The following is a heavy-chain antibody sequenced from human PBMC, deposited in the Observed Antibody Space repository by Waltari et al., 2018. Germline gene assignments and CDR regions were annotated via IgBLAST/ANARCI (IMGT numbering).Heavy chain of an antibody. J-gene: IGHJ3*01. D-gene: IGHD1-26*01. CDR3: ATGLEDSDSASRPFDV. CDR1: AFTITNYY. Sequence: VLLLQSGAAVKKPGTTVKISCKVSAFTITNYYIHWVQEAPGKGLHWMGLGDPEDGEAIYSENFQGRVTMTADTSTDTVYMQLSSLTSDDTAIYYCATGLEDSDSASRPFDVWGQGTMVTVSS. CDR2: GDPEDGEA. V-gene: IGHV1-69-2*01.